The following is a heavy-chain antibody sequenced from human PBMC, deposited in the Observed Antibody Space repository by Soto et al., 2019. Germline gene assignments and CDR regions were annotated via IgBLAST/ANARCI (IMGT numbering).Heavy chain of an antibody. CDR3: ARVQMVGAAAGYYYYGMDV. CDR2: IWYDGGNK. CDR1: GFIFGSYG. D-gene: IGHD6-13*01. Sequence: GGSLRLSCAASGFIFGSYGMHWVRQAPGKGLEWVAVIWYDGGNKYYADSVKGRFTISRDNSKNTLYLQMNSLRAEDTAVYYCARVQMVGAAAGYYYYGMDVWGQGTTVTVSS. V-gene: IGHV3-33*01. J-gene: IGHJ6*02.